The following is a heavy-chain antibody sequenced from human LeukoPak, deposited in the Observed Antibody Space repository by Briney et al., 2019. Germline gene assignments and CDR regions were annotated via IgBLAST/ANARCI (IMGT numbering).Heavy chain of an antibody. CDR2: INSDWSST. CDR1: GFNFSSYW. CDR3: ARGRKNFFDY. V-gene: IGHV3-74*01. Sequence: GGSLRLSCAASGFNFSSYWMHWVRQAPGKGLAWVSRINSDWSSTSYADSVKGRFTISRDKAKNTMYLQINSLRAEDTALYYCARGRKNFFDYWGQGILVTVSS. J-gene: IGHJ4*02.